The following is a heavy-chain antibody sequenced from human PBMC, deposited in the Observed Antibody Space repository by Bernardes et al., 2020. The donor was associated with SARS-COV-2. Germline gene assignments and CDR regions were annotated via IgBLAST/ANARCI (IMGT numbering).Heavy chain of an antibody. CDR3: AKDPPLRYFDWLYIP. CDR1: GFAFNSYA. Sequence: GGSLRLSCAASGFAFNSYAMSWVRQAPGKGLEWVSSISGSAVNTYYADSVKGRFTISRDNSKSTLFLQMNSLRADDTAVYYCAKDPPLRYFDWLYIPWGQGTLVTVSS. CDR2: ISGSAVNT. D-gene: IGHD3-9*01. V-gene: IGHV3-23*01. J-gene: IGHJ5*02.